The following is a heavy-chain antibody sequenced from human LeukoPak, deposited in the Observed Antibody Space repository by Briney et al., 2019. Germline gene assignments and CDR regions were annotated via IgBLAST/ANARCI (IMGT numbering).Heavy chain of an antibody. D-gene: IGHD2-2*01. Sequence: ASVKVSCKASGYTFTDYFIHWVRQAPGHGLEWMGWIKPDTGDTSYAQKFQGRLTTARDTSIRTAYMELTRLRSDDTAIYFCAREQHCGGTSCPQDVWGQGTLVTVSS. V-gene: IGHV1-2*02. J-gene: IGHJ4*02. CDR3: AREQHCGGTSCPQDV. CDR2: IKPDTGDT. CDR1: GYTFTDYF.